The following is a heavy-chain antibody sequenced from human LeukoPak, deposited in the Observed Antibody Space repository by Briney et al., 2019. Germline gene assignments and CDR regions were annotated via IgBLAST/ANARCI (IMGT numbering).Heavy chain of an antibody. CDR2: INPNSGGT. CDR1: GYTFTGYY. J-gene: IGHJ4*02. V-gene: IGHV1-2*02. D-gene: IGHD4-23*01. Sequence: ASVKVSCKASGYTFTGYYMQWVRQAPGQGLEWMGWINPNSGGTNYAQKFQGRVTMTRDTSFSTAYMELSRLRSDDTAVYYCASAAGPLGGNSWLDYWGQGTLVTVSS. CDR3: ASAAGPLGGNSWLDY.